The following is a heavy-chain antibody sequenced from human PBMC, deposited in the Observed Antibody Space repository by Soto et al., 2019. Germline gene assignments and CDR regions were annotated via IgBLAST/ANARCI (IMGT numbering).Heavy chain of an antibody. D-gene: IGHD6-19*01. CDR2: IIPIFGTA. J-gene: IGHJ4*02. Sequence: GASVKVSCKASGGTFSSYAISWVRQAPGQGLEWMGGIIPIFGTANYAQKFQGRVTITADESTSTAYMELSSLRSEDTAVYYCAREPIGGVAGNDYWGQGTLVTVSS. CDR3: AREPIGGVAGNDY. V-gene: IGHV1-69*13. CDR1: GGTFSSYA.